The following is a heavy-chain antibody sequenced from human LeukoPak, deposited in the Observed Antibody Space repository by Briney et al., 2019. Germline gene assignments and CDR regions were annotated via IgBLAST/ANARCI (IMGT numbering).Heavy chain of an antibody. CDR3: ARVTSGYSSSWYVDY. CDR2: IYYSGST. Sequence: EASETLSLTCTVSGGSISSYYWSWIRQPPGKGLEWIGYIYYSGSTNYNPSLKSRVTISVDTSKNQFSLKLSSVTAADTAVYYCARVTSGYSSSWYVDYWGQGTLVTVSS. V-gene: IGHV4-59*01. D-gene: IGHD6-13*01. CDR1: GGSISSYY. J-gene: IGHJ4*02.